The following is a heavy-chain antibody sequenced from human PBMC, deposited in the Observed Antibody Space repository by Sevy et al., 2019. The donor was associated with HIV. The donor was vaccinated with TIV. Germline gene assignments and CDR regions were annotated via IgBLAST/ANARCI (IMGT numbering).Heavy chain of an antibody. Sequence: ASVKVSCKASGYTFTSYGISWVQQAPGQGLEWMGWISAYNGNTNYAQKLQGRVTMTKDTSTSTAYMELRSLRSDDTAVYYCARTIQLWPLNWFDPWGQGTLVTVSS. CDR3: ARTIQLWPLNWFDP. V-gene: IGHV1-18*01. J-gene: IGHJ5*02. D-gene: IGHD5-18*01. CDR1: GYTFTSYG. CDR2: ISAYNGNT.